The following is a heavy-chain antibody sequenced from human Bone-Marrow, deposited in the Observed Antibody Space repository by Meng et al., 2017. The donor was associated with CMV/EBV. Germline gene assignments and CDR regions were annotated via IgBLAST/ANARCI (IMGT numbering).Heavy chain of an antibody. CDR2: IWFDESNE. Sequence: GESLKISCAASGFTFRTYGMHWVRQAPGKGLEWVALIWFDESNEDYADSVKGRFSISRDNSKNTVYLQMNSLSAEDTAVYYCAKTLSNTYYYTYYYHGMEVWGQGITVTFSS. CDR3: AKTLSNTYYYTYYYHGMEV. CDR1: GFTFRTYG. D-gene: IGHD3-22*01. V-gene: IGHV3-33*06. J-gene: IGHJ6*02.